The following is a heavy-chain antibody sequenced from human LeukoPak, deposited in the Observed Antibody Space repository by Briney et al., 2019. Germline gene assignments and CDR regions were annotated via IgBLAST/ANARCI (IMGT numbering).Heavy chain of an antibody. Sequence: GGSLRLSCAASGNSWMHWVRQAPGKGLVWVSHINSDGSWTGYADSVKGRFTISKDNAKNSLYLQMNSLRAEDTAVFYCARVPGDSGYFDFWGQGTLVTVSS. CDR2: INSDGSWT. CDR1: GNSW. CDR3: ARVPGDSGYFDF. V-gene: IGHV3-74*01. D-gene: IGHD3-22*01. J-gene: IGHJ4*02.